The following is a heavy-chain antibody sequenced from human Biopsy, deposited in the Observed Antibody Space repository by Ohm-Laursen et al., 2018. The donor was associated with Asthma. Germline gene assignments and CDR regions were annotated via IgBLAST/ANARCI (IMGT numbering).Heavy chain of an antibody. V-gene: IGHV1-69*13. D-gene: IGHD6-19*01. CDR3: ARCQVGYSSGWSLLLKKIYYSGMDV. J-gene: IGHJ6*02. Sequence: SVKVSCKVPGGTFSNFAISWVRQAPGQGLEWLGGIMTVFGTTNYAQKFQGRVTITADESTSTAYMEMTSLRSEDTAIYYCARCQVGYSSGWSLLLKKIYYSGMDVWGQGTAVTVSS. CDR1: GGTFSNFA. CDR2: IMTVFGTT.